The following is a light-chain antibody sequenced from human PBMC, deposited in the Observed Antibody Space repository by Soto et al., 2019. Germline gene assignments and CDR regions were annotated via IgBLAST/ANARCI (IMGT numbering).Light chain of an antibody. J-gene: IGKJ1*01. CDR2: GAS. CDR1: QSVSSSY. Sequence: EIVLTQSPGTLSLSPGERATLSCRASQSVSSSYLAWYQQEPGQAPRLLIYGASSRATGIPDRFNGSGSGTDFPLTISRLEPEDFAVYYCQQRRTFGQGNKVEIK. CDR3: QQRRT. V-gene: IGKV3-20*01.